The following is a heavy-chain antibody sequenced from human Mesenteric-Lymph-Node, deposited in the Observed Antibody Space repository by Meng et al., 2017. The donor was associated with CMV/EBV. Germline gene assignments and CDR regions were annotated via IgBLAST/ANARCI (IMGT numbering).Heavy chain of an antibody. Sequence: SETLSPTCTVSGGSVSSGSYYWSWIRQPPGKGLEWIGYIYYSGSTYYNPSLKSRVTTSVDTSKNQFSLKLSSVTAADTAVYYCARDGGGVGYCSGGSCYQDNYYYYYGMDVWGQGTTVTVSS. CDR1: GGSVSSGSYY. CDR3: ARDGGGVGYCSGGSCYQDNYYYYYGMDV. D-gene: IGHD2-15*01. CDR2: IYYSGST. V-gene: IGHV4-61*01. J-gene: IGHJ6*02.